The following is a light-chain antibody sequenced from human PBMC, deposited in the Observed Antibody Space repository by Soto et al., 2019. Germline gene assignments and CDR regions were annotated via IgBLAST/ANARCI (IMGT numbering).Light chain of an antibody. CDR3: CSYAGSSTSVV. CDR1: SSEVGSYNL. J-gene: IGLJ2*01. CDR2: EGS. V-gene: IGLV2-23*01. Sequence: QSALTQPASVSGSPGQSITISCTGTSSEVGSYNLVSWYQQHPGKAPKLMIYEGSKRPSGVSNRFSGSKSGNTASLTISVLQADDEADYYYCSYAGSSTSVVFGVGTKLTVL.